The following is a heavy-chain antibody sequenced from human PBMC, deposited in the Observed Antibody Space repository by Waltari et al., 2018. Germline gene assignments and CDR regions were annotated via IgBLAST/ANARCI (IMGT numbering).Heavy chain of an antibody. CDR3: ARHSAYAGTGYYYGMDV. V-gene: IGHV4-39*01. CDR2: IYYSGST. CDR1: GGSISSNIYS. Sequence: QLQLQESGPGLVKPSETLSPTCAVSGGSISSNIYSWDWMRQPPGKGLEWIGSIYYSGSTYYNPSLKSRVTISVDTSKNHFSLKLGSVTAADTSLYYCARHSAYAGTGYYYGMDVWGQGTTVTVSS. J-gene: IGHJ6*02. D-gene: IGHD6-13*01.